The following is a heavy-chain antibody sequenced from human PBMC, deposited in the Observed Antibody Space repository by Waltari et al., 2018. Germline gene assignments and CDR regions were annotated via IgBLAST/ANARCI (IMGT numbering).Heavy chain of an antibody. V-gene: IGHV3-21*01. Sequence: EVQLVESGGGLVKPGGSLRLSCAASGFTFSSYSMNWVRQAPGKGLEWVSSISSSSSYIYYADSVKGRFTISKDNAKNSLYLQMNSLRAEDTAVYYCARDDRAAVTSYYYYYYYMDVWGKGTTVTVSS. CDR3: ARDDRAAVTSYYYYYYYMDV. CDR2: ISSSSSYI. J-gene: IGHJ6*03. D-gene: IGHD4-17*01. CDR1: GFTFSSYS.